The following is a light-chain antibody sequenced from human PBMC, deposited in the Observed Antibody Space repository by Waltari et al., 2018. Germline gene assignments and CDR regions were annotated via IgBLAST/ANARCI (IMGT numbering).Light chain of an antibody. CDR3: SSYTSSTYPVV. Sequence: QSALTQPASVSGSPGQSVPISCPGTISDVGGYNSVSWYQQPPGNAPKLMIYAVPHRPSGVSNRFSGSKSCNTASLTISGLQAEDEADYYCSSYTSSTYPVVFGGGTKLTVL. V-gene: IGLV2-14*01. CDR2: AVP. CDR1: ISDVGGYNS. J-gene: IGLJ2*01.